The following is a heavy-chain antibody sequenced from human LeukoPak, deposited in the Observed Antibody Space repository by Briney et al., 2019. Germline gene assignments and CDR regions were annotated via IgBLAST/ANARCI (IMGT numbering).Heavy chain of an antibody. CDR1: GSRFTSYW. D-gene: IGHD2-2*01. Sequence: GAALKISFKGSGSRFTSYWIGWVRPRPGKGVEWMGIIYPGDSDTRYSPSFQGQVHLSAHKSNSTAYLQWRSLKASDTAMYYCARQEDCSSTSCYPGYWFDLWGQGTLVTVSS. CDR3: ARQEDCSSTSCYPGYWFDL. V-gene: IGHV5-51*01. J-gene: IGHJ5*02. CDR2: IYPGDSDT.